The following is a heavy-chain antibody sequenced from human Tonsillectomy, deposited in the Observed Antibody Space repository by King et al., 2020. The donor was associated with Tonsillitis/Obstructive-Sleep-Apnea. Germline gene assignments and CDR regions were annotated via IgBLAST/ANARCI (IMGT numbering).Heavy chain of an antibody. CDR1: GFTFSSYA. V-gene: IGHV3-23*04. D-gene: IGHD3-3*01. CDR3: AKIYDFWSGYSYDMDV. CDR2: ISGNDGTA. Sequence: VQLVESGGGLVQPGGSVRLSCAASGFTFSSYAMSWVRQAPGKGLEWVSVISGNDGTAYCADSVKGRFTISRDNSKTTLYLQMNSLRAEDTAVYYCAKIYDFWSGYSYDMDVWGQGTTVTVSS. J-gene: IGHJ6*02.